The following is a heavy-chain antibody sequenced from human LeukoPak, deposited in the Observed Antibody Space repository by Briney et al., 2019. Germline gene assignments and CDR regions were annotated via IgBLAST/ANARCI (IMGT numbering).Heavy chain of an antibody. Sequence: SETLSLTCAVYGGSFSGYYWSWIRQPPGKGLEWIGEINHSGSTNYNPSLKSRVTISVDTSKNQFSLTLSSVTAADTAVYYCARGRFRSPNWFDPWGQGTLVTVSS. V-gene: IGHV4-34*01. CDR2: INHSGST. CDR1: GGSFSGYY. D-gene: IGHD1-14*01. J-gene: IGHJ5*02. CDR3: ARGRFRSPNWFDP.